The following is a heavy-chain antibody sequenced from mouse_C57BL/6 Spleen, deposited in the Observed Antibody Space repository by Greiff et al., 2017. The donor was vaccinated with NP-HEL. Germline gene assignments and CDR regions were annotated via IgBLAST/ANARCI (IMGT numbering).Heavy chain of an antibody. J-gene: IGHJ4*01. CDR3: RRVGDYEKGYAMDY. D-gene: IGHD2-4*01. Sequence: EVMLVESGEGLVKPGGSLKLSCAASGFTFSSYAMSWVRQTPEKRLEWVAYISSGGDYIYYADTVKGRFTISRDNSRNTLYLQMSSLKSEDTAMYYCRRVGDYEKGYAMDYWGQGTSVTVSS. V-gene: IGHV5-9-1*02. CDR1: GFTFSSYA. CDR2: ISSGGDYI.